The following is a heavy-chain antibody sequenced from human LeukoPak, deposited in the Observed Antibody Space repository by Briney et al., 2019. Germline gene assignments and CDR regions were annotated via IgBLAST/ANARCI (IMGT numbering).Heavy chain of an antibody. CDR2: VDLGGST. CDR3: AREGAYCSGTDCFATTVDA. D-gene: IGHD2-2*01. J-gene: IGHJ5*02. Sequence: SQTLSLTCNVSGYSISSGDYYWTWIRQPAGKGLEWIGRVDLGGSTSFNPSLISRVTVSVDPSKNQFSLSLTSVTAADTATYYCAREGAYCSGTDCFATTVDAWGPGALVTVSS. V-gene: IGHV4-61*02. CDR1: GYSISSGDYY.